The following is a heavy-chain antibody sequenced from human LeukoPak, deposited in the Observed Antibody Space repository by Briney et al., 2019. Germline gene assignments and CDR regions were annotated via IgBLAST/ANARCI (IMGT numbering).Heavy chain of an antibody. J-gene: IGHJ4*02. D-gene: IGHD2-8*01. V-gene: IGHV3-21*01. CDR2: ISTTGDFI. CDR1: GFTFTTYS. CDR3: AGRDCTNGLCQFDY. Sequence: PGGSLRLSCVASGFTFTTYSMDWVRLAPGKGLEWVSSISTTGDFIHYADSVKGRSTISRDNAKNSLYLQMNSLRAEDTAIYYCAGRDCTNGLCQFDYWGQGTLVTVSS.